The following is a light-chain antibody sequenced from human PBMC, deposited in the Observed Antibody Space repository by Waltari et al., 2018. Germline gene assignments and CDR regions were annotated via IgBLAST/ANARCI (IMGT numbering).Light chain of an antibody. CDR2: KAS. CDR3: QQYSDYTWT. CDR1: QSISSW. Sequence: DIQMTKSPSTLSASVGDRVTITCRASQSISSWLAWYQQKPGKAPKLLIYKASSLESGVPSRFSGSGFGTEFTLTISSLQPDDFATYYCQQYSDYTWTFGQGTKVEIK. V-gene: IGKV1-5*03. J-gene: IGKJ1*01.